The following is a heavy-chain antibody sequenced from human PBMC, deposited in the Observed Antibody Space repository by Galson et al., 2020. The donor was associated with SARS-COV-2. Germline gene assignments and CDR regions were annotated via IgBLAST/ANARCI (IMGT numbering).Heavy chain of an antibody. D-gene: IGHD4-4*01. J-gene: IGHJ6*02. Sequence: GGSLRLSCAASGFTVSSNYMSWVRQAPGKGLEWVSVIYSGGSTYYADSVKGRLTISRDNSKNTLYLQMNSLRAEDTAVYYCARDLQYYGMDGWGQGTTVTVAS. CDR3: ARDLQYYGMDG. CDR2: IYSGGST. CDR1: GFTVSSNY. V-gene: IGHV3-53*01.